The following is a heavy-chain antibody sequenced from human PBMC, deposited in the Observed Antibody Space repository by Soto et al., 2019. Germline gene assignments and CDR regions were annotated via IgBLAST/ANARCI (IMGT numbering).Heavy chain of an antibody. CDR3: ARLIYSHYGMDV. Sequence: WEALKISFKRSGYSFTNYWIAWVRQMPGKGLEWMAIIYPGDSATRYSPSFQGQVTISADKSINTAYLQWSSVKASATAMYYCARLIYSHYGMDVCGQGTTVTVSS. J-gene: IGHJ6*02. CDR1: GYSFTNYW. CDR2: IYPGDSAT. V-gene: IGHV5-51*01. D-gene: IGHD3-3*01.